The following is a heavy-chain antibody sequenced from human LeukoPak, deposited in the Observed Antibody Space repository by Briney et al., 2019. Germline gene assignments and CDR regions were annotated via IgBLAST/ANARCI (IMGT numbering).Heavy chain of an antibody. D-gene: IGHD3-10*01. CDR3: ARDLITMVRGVIREP. J-gene: IGHJ4*02. CDR1: GYTFTGYY. V-gene: IGHV1-2*02. CDR2: INPNSGGT. Sequence: ASVKVSCKASGYTFTGYYMHWVRQAPGQGLEWMGWINPNSGGTNYAQTFQGRVTMTRDTSISTAYMELSRLRSDDTAVYYCARDLITMVRGVIREPWGQGTLVTVSS.